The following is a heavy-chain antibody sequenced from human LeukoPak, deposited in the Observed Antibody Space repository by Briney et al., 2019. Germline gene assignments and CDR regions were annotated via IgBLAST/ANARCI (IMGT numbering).Heavy chain of an antibody. Sequence: GGSLRPSCAASGFTFSSYWMSWVRQAPGKGLEWVANIKQDGSEKYYVDSVKGRFTISRDNAKNTLYLQMNSLRAEDTAVYYCASDFWSGYYTPMGVNYWGQGTLVTVSS. J-gene: IGHJ4*02. V-gene: IGHV3-7*01. CDR2: IKQDGSEK. CDR1: GFTFSSYW. CDR3: ASDFWSGYYTPMGVNY. D-gene: IGHD3-3*01.